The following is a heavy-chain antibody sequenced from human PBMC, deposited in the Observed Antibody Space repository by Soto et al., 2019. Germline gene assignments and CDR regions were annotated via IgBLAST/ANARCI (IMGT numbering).Heavy chain of an antibody. CDR3: ARRGYSSSWYNFDY. Sequence: ASETLSLTCTVSGGSISSSSYYWGWIRQPPGKGLEWIGSIYYSGSTYYNPSLKSRVTISVDTSKNQFSLKLSSVTAADTAVYYCARRGYSSSWYNFDYWGQGTLVTVSS. D-gene: IGHD6-13*01. V-gene: IGHV4-39*01. J-gene: IGHJ4*02. CDR1: GGSISSSSYY. CDR2: IYYSGST.